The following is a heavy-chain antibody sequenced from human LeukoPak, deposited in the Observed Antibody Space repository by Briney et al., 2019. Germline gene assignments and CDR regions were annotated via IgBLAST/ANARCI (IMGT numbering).Heavy chain of an antibody. J-gene: IGHJ4*02. Sequence: PGGSLRLSCAASGLTFSSYSMNWVRQAPGKGLEWVANIKQDGSEKYYVDSVKGRFTVSRDNAKNSLYLQISSLRAEDTAVYFCARVGLQLWFEAAFDYWGQGTLVTVSS. CDR3: ARVGLQLWFEAAFDY. D-gene: IGHD5-18*01. CDR2: IKQDGSEK. V-gene: IGHV3-7*01. CDR1: GLTFSSYS.